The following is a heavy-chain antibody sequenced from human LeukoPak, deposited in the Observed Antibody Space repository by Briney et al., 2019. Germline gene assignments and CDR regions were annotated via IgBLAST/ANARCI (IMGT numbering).Heavy chain of an antibody. V-gene: IGHV4-34*01. CDR2: INHSGST. CDR1: GGSFSGYY. Sequence: TSETLSLTCAVYGGSFSGYYWSWIRQPPGKGLEWIGEINHSGSTNYNPSLKSRVTISVDTSKNQFSLKLSSVTAADTAVYYCATGRYGCSTSCYAGYYYYGMDVWGQGTTVTVSS. CDR3: ATGRYGCSTSCYAGYYYYGMDV. J-gene: IGHJ6*02. D-gene: IGHD2-2*01.